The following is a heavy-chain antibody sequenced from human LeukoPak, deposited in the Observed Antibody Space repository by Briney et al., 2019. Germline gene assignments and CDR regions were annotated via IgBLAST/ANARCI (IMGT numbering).Heavy chain of an antibody. J-gene: IGHJ4*02. CDR3: ATRGY. V-gene: IGHV4-59*08. CDR1: GGSISGDY. CDR2: IYNSGNN. D-gene: IGHD3-10*01. Sequence: SETLPLTCTVSGGSISGDYWQWIRQPPGKGLEWVGYIYNSGNNHYNSSLKSRVTISIDTSKNQFSLKLASVTAADTAVYYCATRGYWGQGTLVAVSS.